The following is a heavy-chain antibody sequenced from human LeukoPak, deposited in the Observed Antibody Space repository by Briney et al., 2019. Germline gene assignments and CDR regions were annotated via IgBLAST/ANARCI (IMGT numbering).Heavy chain of an antibody. J-gene: IGHJ4*02. CDR3: ARYCTGSCYSGVDH. CDR2: ITGGTT. CDR1: GFTFSSYY. D-gene: IGHD2-15*01. V-gene: IGHV3-23*01. Sequence: GGSLRLSCAASGFTFSSYYMTWVRQAPGKGLEWVSTITGGTTYYADSVRGRFTISRDNSKNTLYLQMNSLRAEDTAVYYCARYCTGSCYSGVDHWGQGTLVTVSS.